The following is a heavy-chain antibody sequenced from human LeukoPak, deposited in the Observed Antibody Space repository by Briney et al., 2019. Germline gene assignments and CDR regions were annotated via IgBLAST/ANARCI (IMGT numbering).Heavy chain of an antibody. CDR2: TYYRSKWYN. CDR3: AIGRGIGAASSYAMDV. J-gene: IGHJ6*02. CDR1: GDSVSNNRAA. D-gene: IGHD6-13*01. Sequence: PSQTLSLTCAISGDSVSNNRAAWNWIRQSPSRGLEWLGKTYYRSKWYNEYALSVQGRITIDPDTSKNQFSLQLKSVTPEDAAVYYCAIGRGIGAASSYAMDVWGQGTTVIVSS. V-gene: IGHV6-1*01.